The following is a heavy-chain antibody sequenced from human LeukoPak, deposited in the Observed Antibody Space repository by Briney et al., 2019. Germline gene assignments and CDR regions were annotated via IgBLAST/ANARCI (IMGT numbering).Heavy chain of an antibody. CDR3: ARGFAGSTSGV. Sequence: ASVKVSCKASGYTFTDYYLHWVRQAPGQGLEWMGWIHPNSGDTKYAQTFQGRVTMTRDTSISTAYLELSGLSSDDTAVYYCARGFAGSTSGVWGQGTLVTVSS. D-gene: IGHD6-6*01. V-gene: IGHV1-2*02. CDR1: GYTFTDYY. J-gene: IGHJ4*02. CDR2: IHPNSGDT.